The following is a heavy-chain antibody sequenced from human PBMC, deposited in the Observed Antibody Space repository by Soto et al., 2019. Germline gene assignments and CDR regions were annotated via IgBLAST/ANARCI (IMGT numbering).Heavy chain of an antibody. J-gene: IGHJ6*02. Sequence: PSETLSLPCTVSGGSISSYYWSWIPQPPGKGLEWIAYIYYSVSTHYNPSLKSGVTISVDTSKNQFSLKLSSVTAADTDVYYGARDPDVWGQGSTVAVSS. V-gene: IGHV4-59*01. CDR2: IYYSVST. CDR3: ARDPDV. CDR1: GGSISSYY.